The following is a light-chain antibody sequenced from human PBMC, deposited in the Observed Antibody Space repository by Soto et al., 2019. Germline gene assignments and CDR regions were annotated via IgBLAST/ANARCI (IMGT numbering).Light chain of an antibody. CDR2: EDD. J-gene: IGLJ2*01. Sequence: NFMLPQPHSVSESPGKTVTISCTRSSGSIANNYVQWYQQRPGSAPTALIHEDDQRPSGVPDRFSGSIDRSSNSASLTISGLKTEDEADYYCQSYDSSNQGVFGGGTKLTVL. CDR3: QSYDSSNQGV. CDR1: SGSIANNY. V-gene: IGLV6-57*03.